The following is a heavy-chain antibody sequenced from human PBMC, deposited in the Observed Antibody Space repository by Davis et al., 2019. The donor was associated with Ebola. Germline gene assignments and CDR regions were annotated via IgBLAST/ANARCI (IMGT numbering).Heavy chain of an antibody. V-gene: IGHV4-34*01. Sequence: PSETLSLTCAVYGGSFSRYYWSWIRQPPGKGLEWIREINHSASTNYNPFLKSRLTISVETSKNQFSLKLSSVTTADTDVYYCARAEVGATFDYWGQGTLVTGSS. J-gene: IGHJ4*02. D-gene: IGHD1-26*01. CDR2: INHSAST. CDR3: ARAEVGATFDY. CDR1: GGSFSRYY.